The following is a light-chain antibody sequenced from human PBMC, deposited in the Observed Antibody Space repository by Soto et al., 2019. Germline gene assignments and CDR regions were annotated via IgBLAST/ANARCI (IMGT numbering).Light chain of an antibody. CDR3: CSYTTSTTYV. CDR2: DVS. J-gene: IGLJ1*01. CDR1: SSDVGAYNH. V-gene: IGLV2-14*03. Sequence: QSALTQPASVSGSPGQSITISCTGTSSDVGAYNHVSWYQHHPGKAPKLMIYDVSSRPSGVSNRFSGSKSGNTASLTISGLQADDETDYYCCSYTTSTTYVFGTGTKVTVL.